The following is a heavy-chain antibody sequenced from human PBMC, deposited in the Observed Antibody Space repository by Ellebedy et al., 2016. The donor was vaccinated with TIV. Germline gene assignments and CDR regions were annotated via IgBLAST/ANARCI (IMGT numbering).Heavy chain of an antibody. J-gene: IGHJ4*02. CDR2: IYHSVNT. Sequence: MPSETLSLTCAVSGGSISSSNWWSWVRQPPGKGLEWIGEIYHSVNTNYSPSLKSRVTISVDKSKNHFSLKLSSVTAADTAVYFCARRTTMVRGIDYWGQGTLVTVSS. CDR3: ARRTTMVRGIDY. V-gene: IGHV4-4*02. CDR1: GGSISSSNW. D-gene: IGHD3-10*01.